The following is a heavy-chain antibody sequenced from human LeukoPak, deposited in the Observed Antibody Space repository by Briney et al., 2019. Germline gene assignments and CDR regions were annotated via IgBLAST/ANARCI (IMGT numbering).Heavy chain of an antibody. J-gene: IGHJ3*02. V-gene: IGHV4-59*08. CDR1: GGSISSYY. D-gene: IGHD3-22*01. CDR2: IYYSGST. Sequence: PSETLSLICTVSGGSISSYYWSWIRQPPGKGLEWIGYIYYSGSTNYNPSLKSRVTISVDTSKNQFSLKLSSVTAADTAVYYCARYHYYDSSADAFDIWGQGTMVTVSS. CDR3: ARYHYYDSSADAFDI.